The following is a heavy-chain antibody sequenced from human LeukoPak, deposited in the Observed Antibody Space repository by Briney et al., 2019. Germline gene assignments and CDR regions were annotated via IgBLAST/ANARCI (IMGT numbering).Heavy chain of an antibody. CDR2: IIPILGIA. Sequence: SVKVSCKASGGTFSSYAISWVRQAPGQGLEWIGRIIPILGIANYAQKFQGRVTITADKSTSTAYMELSSLRSEDTAVYYCARCDILTGYPPCYFDYWGQGTLVTVSS. V-gene: IGHV1-69*04. D-gene: IGHD3-9*01. J-gene: IGHJ4*02. CDR3: ARCDILTGYPPCYFDY. CDR1: GGTFSSYA.